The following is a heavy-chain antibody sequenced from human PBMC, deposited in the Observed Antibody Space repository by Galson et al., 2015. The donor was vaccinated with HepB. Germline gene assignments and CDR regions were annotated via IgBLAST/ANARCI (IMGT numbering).Heavy chain of an antibody. D-gene: IGHD2-2*01. CDR2: ISSSRTYI. Sequence: SLRLSGAASGFTFSSYIMNWVRQAPGKGLEWVSSISSSRTYIYYADSVKGRFTISRDNAKNSLFLQMNSLRAEDTAVYYCARDGSIGSTSYGMDVWGQGTTVTVSS. CDR1: GFTFSSYI. CDR3: ARDGSIGSTSYGMDV. J-gene: IGHJ6*02. V-gene: IGHV3-21*01.